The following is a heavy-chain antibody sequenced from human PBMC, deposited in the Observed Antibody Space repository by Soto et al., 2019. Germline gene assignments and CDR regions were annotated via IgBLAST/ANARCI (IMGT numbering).Heavy chain of an antibody. J-gene: IGHJ6*03. V-gene: IGHV4-59*08. CDR3: ARGGSYYDFWSGYAGYYMDV. D-gene: IGHD3-3*01. Sequence: PSETLSLTCTVSGGSISSYYWSWIRQPPGKGLEWIGYIYYSGSTNYNPSLKSRVTISVDTSKNQFSLKLSSVTAADTAVYYCARGGSYYDFWSGYAGYYMDVWGKGTTVTVSS. CDR1: GGSISSYY. CDR2: IYYSGST.